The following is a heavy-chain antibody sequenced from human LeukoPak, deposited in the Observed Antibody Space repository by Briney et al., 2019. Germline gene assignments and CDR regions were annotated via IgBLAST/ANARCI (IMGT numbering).Heavy chain of an antibody. CDR3: ATGYSSSWYLDYSDY. CDR2: ISSSSSYI. Sequence: GGSLRLSCAASGFTFSSYSMNWVRQAPGKGLEWVSSISSSSSYIYYADSVKGRFTISRDNAKNSLYLQMNSLRAEDTAVYYCATGYSSSWYLDYSDYWGQGTLVTVSS. D-gene: IGHD6-13*01. J-gene: IGHJ4*02. CDR1: GFTFSSYS. V-gene: IGHV3-21*01.